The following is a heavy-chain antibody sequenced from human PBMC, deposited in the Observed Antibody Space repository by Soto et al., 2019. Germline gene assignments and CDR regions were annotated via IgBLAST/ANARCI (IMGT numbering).Heavy chain of an antibody. CDR2: IYWYDYM. J-gene: IGHJ4*02. Sequence: QITLKESGPTLVKPTQTLTLTCTFSGFSPSTRGVGVGWIRQPPGKALEGLELIYWYDYMRYTASVKSRFTIPKDPSKTPVVLTMTNMDPGDPAPYYCAHRRRGSYFDYWGQGTLVTVSS. CDR1: GFSPSTRGVG. CDR3: AHRRRGSYFDY. D-gene: IGHD3-16*01. V-gene: IGHV2-5*01.